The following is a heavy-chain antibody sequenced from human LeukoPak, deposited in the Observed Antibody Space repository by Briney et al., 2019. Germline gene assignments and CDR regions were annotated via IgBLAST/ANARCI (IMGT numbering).Heavy chain of an antibody. Sequence: SVKVSCEASGGTFSSYAISWVRQAPGQGLEWMGGIIPIFGTANYAQKFQGRVTITTDESTSTAYMELSSLRSEDTAVYYCARKNKLLWFGELRGWFDPWGQGTLVTVSS. CDR3: ARKNKLLWFGELRGWFDP. V-gene: IGHV1-69*05. CDR2: IIPIFGTA. J-gene: IGHJ5*02. D-gene: IGHD3-10*01. CDR1: GGTFSSYA.